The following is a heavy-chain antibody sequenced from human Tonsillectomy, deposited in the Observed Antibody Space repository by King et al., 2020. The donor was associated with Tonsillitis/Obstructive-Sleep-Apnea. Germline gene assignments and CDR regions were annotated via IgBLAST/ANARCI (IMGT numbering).Heavy chain of an antibody. J-gene: IGHJ6*03. V-gene: IGHV1-69*12. CDR3: ARGSRTTDYYYYHYMDV. CDR2: IIPVFGTP. D-gene: IGHD4-11*01. Sequence: QLVQSGAEVKKPGSSVRVSCKPSEGTLNTYPIIWVRQAPGQVLEWMGGIIPVFGTPNYAQKFHGRVTITADESTSTAYMELSSLRSEDTAVYYCARGSRTTDYYYYHYMDVWGKGTTVTVSS. CDR1: EGTLNTYP.